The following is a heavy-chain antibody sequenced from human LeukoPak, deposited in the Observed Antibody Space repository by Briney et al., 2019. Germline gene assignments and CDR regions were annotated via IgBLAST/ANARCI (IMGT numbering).Heavy chain of an antibody. D-gene: IGHD4-17*01. CDR1: GGSYSGYY. J-gene: IGHJ5*02. CDR3: ARGSYGARFDP. V-gene: IGHV4-34*01. Sequence: HSETLSLTRAVCGGSYSGYYWRGIRQPPAKGLEGIGEINHSGSTNYTPSLKSRVTISVDTSKNQFSLKLSCVTAADTAVYYCARGSYGARFDPWGQGTLVTVSS. CDR2: INHSGST.